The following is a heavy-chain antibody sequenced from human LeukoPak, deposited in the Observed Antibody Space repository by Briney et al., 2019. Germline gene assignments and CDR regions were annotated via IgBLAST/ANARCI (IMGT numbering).Heavy chain of an antibody. V-gene: IGHV3-21*04. J-gene: IGHJ4*02. Sequence: ETLSLTCTVSGESISGFYWTWIRQPPGKGLEWVSSISSSSSYIYYADSVKGRFTISRDNAKNSLYLQMNSLRAEDAAIYYCAKDLVTGSLDYWGQGTLVTVSS. CDR3: AKDLVTGSLDY. CDR2: ISSSSSYI. CDR1: GESISGFY. D-gene: IGHD3-10*01.